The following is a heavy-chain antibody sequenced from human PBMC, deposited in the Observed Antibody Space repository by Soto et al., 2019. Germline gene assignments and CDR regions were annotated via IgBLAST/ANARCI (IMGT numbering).Heavy chain of an antibody. CDR2: IYPGDSDT. J-gene: IGHJ6*02. V-gene: IGHV5-51*01. CDR3: SRDPRDGDYYGMDV. Sequence: GESLKISCKGSGYSFTSYWIGWVRQMPGKGLEWMGIIYPGDSDTRYSPSYQGQVTFSAVKSISTSYLQCISLKASDTAMYYCSRDPRDGDYYGMDVWGQGTTVTVSS. D-gene: IGHD3-16*01. CDR1: GYSFTSYW.